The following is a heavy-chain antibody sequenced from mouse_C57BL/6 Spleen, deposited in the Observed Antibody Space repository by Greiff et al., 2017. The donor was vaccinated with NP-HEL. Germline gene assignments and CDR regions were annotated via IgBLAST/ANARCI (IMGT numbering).Heavy chain of an antibody. CDR3: ARDQMVTRDFDV. V-gene: IGHV5-4*01. J-gene: IGHJ1*03. Sequence: EVQGVESGGGLVKPGGSLKLSCAASGFTFSSYAMSWVRQTPEKRLEWVATISDGGSYTYYPDNVKGRFTISRDNAKNNLYLQMSHLKSEDTAMYYCARDQMVTRDFDVWGTGTTVTVSS. CDR1: GFTFSSYA. D-gene: IGHD2-3*01. CDR2: ISDGGSYT.